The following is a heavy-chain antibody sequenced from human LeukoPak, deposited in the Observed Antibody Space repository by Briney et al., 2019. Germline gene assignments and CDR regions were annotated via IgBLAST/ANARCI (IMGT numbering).Heavy chain of an antibody. CDR2: MNPNSGNT. CDR1: GYTFTSYD. D-gene: IGHD1-20*01. J-gene: IGHJ6*03. Sequence: GASVKVSCKASGYTFTSYDINWVRQATGQGLEWMGWMNPNSGNTNYAQKLQGRVTMTTDTSTSTAYMELRSLRSDDTAVYYCARDHITGTQRYYMDVWGKGTTVTVSS. V-gene: IGHV1-18*01. CDR3: ARDHITGTQRYYMDV.